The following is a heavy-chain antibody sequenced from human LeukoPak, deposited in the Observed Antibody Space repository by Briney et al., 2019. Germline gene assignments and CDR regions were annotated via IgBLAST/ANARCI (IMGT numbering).Heavy chain of an antibody. Sequence: SETLSLTCTVSGASISSSSYSWGWIRQPPGKGLEWIASISYGGSTYYNPSLKSRVTISVDTPKNEFSLKLTFVTAADTAVYYCARPYFGYNTRWTIDSWGQGTLVTVSS. CDR2: ISYGGST. V-gene: IGHV4-39*01. CDR3: ARPYFGYNTRWTIDS. J-gene: IGHJ4*02. D-gene: IGHD1-14*01. CDR1: GASISSSSYS.